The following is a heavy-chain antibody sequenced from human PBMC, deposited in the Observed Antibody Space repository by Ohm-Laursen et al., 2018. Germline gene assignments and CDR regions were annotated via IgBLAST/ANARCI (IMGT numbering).Heavy chain of an antibody. Sequence: TLSLTCTVSGGSISSGGYYWSWIRQHPGKGLEWIGYIYYSGSTYYNPSLKSRVTISVDTSKNQFSLKLSSVTAADTAVYYCARAASSSWYFYYFDYWGQGTLVTVSS. CDR2: IYYSGST. V-gene: IGHV4-31*03. CDR1: GGSISSGGYY. CDR3: ARAASSSWYFYYFDY. D-gene: IGHD6-13*01. J-gene: IGHJ4*02.